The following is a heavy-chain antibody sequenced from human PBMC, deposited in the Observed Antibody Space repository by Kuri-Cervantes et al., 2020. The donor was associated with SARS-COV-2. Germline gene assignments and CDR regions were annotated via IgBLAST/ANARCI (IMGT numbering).Heavy chain of an antibody. CDR3: ARVILMNYYDSSGYYYEGYYYGMDV. J-gene: IGHJ6*02. CDR2: ISSSGSTI. Sequence: GGSLRLSCAASGFTFSSYEMNWVRQAPGKGLEWVSYISSSGSTIYYADSVKGRFTISRDNAKNSLYLQMNSLRAEDTAVYYCARVILMNYYDSSGYYYEGYYYGMDVWGQGTTVTASS. CDR1: GFTFSSYE. D-gene: IGHD3-22*01. V-gene: IGHV3-48*03.